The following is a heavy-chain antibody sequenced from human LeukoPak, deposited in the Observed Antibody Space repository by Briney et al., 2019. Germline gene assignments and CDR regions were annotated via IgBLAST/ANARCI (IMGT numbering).Heavy chain of an antibody. Sequence: KPSETLSLTCTVSGGSVSSYYWSWIRQPPGKGLEWLGYIYYSGGTNYNPSLKSRVTISVDTSKNQFSLKLSSVTAADTAVDYCARGSAHDYGDYYHGFDPWGQGTLVTVSS. CDR1: GGSVSSYY. J-gene: IGHJ5*02. D-gene: IGHD4-17*01. V-gene: IGHV4-59*02. CDR3: ARGSAHDYGDYYHGFDP. CDR2: IYYSGGT.